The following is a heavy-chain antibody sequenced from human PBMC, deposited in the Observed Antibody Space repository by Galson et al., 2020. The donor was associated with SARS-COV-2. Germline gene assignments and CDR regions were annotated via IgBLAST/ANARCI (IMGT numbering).Heavy chain of an antibody. D-gene: IGHD3-9*01. CDR1: GGSISSGSYY. Sequence: SETLSLTCTVSGGSISSGSYYWSWIRQPAGKGLEWIGRIYTSGSTNYNPSLKSRVTISVDTSKNQFSLKLSSVTAADTAVYYCARINCDCFEVVYYYGMDVWGQGTTVTVSS. J-gene: IGHJ6*02. V-gene: IGHV4-61*02. CDR3: ARINCDCFEVVYYYGMDV. CDR2: IYTSGST.